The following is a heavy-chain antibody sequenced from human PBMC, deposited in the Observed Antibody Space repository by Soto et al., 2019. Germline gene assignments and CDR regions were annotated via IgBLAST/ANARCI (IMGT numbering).Heavy chain of an antibody. CDR2: ISYDGSNK. Sequence: PGGSLRLSCAASGFTFSSYAMHWVRQAPGKGLEWVAVISYDGSNKYYADSVKGRFTISRDNSKNTLYLQMSSLRAEDTAVYYCARDPWGAYCGGDCYSNYFDYWGQGTLVTVSS. J-gene: IGHJ4*02. D-gene: IGHD2-21*02. CDR3: ARDPWGAYCGGDCYSNYFDY. V-gene: IGHV3-30-3*01. CDR1: GFTFSSYA.